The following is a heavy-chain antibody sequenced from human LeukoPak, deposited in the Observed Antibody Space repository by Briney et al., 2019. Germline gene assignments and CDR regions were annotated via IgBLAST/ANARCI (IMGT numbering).Heavy chain of an antibody. CDR1: GFTFSSYS. Sequence: PGGSLRLSCAASGFTFSSYSMNWVRQAPGKGVEWVSSISSSSSYIYYADSVKGRFTISRDNAKNSLYLQMNSLRAEDTAVYYCARGKYYYDSSGYYYPEYFHHWGQGTLVTVSS. CDR3: ARGKYYYDSSGYYYPEYFHH. V-gene: IGHV3-21*01. J-gene: IGHJ1*01. D-gene: IGHD3-22*01. CDR2: ISSSSSYI.